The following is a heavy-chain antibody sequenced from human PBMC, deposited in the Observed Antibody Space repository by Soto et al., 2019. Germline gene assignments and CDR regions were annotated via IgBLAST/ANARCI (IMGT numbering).Heavy chain of an antibody. V-gene: IGHV3-33*01. Sequence: QVQLVESGGCVVQPGRSLRLSCVVSGFIFSSFGMHWVRQAPGKGLEWVGLIWNDGSNTDYVDSVKGRFTISRDNSKNTLYLHMNSLRDEDTAVYYCAREGLSGSQPEFDNWGQGTLVTVSS. CDR3: AREGLSGSQPEFDN. CDR1: GFIFSSFG. CDR2: IWNDGSNT. D-gene: IGHD1-26*01. J-gene: IGHJ4*02.